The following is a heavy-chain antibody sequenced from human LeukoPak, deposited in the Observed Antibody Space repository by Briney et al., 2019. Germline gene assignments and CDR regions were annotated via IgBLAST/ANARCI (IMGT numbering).Heavy chain of an antibody. V-gene: IGHV3-48*03. CDR1: GFSFSTYE. J-gene: IGHJ4*02. CDR2: ISSGGTIT. D-gene: IGHD6-13*01. Sequence: GGSLRLSCAASGFSFSTYEMHWVRQAPGKGLEWVSDISSGGTITYYADSVRGRFTTSRDNAKNTLYLQMNSLRAEDTAMYYCARVYSRGPFDSWGQGTLVTVSS. CDR3: ARVYSRGPFDS.